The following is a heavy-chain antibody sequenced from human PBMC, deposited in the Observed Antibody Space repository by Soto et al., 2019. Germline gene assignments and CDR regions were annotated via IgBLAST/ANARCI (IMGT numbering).Heavy chain of an antibody. V-gene: IGHV3-11*01. Sequence: QVQLVESGGGLVKPGGSLRLSCAASGFTFSDYYMSWIRQAPGKGLEWVSYISSSGSTIYYADSVKGRFTISRDNAKNSLYLQMNSLRAEDTAVYYCARVPLKYDFWSGLYYYYMDVWGKGTTVTVSS. CDR2: ISSSGSTI. CDR3: ARVPLKYDFWSGLYYYYMDV. CDR1: GFTFSDYY. J-gene: IGHJ6*03. D-gene: IGHD3-3*01.